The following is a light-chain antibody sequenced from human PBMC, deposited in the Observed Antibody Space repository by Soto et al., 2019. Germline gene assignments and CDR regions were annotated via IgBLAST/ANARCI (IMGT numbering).Light chain of an antibody. Sequence: QSVLTQPASVSGSPGQSITISCTGTSSDVGGYNFVSWYQQHPGKAPKLMIYEVTRRPSGVSNRFSGSKSGNTASLTISGLQAEDEADYYCNSYTTSSTLVFGTGTKVTV. CDR3: NSYTTSSTLV. J-gene: IGLJ1*01. V-gene: IGLV2-14*03. CDR1: SSDVGGYNF. CDR2: EVT.